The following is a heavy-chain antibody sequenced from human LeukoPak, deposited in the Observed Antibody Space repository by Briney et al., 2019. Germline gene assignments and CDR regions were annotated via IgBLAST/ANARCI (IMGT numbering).Heavy chain of an antibody. CDR1: GFTFSSYA. V-gene: IGHV3-15*01. J-gene: IGHJ4*02. Sequence: NTGGSLRLSCAASGFTFSSYAMSWVRQAPGKGLEWVGRIKSKTDGGTTDYAAPVKGRFTISRDDSKNTLYLQMNSLRAEDTAVYYCAKDHYYDSSGSADYWGQGTLVTVSS. CDR3: AKDHYYDSSGSADY. CDR2: IKSKTDGGTT. D-gene: IGHD3-22*01.